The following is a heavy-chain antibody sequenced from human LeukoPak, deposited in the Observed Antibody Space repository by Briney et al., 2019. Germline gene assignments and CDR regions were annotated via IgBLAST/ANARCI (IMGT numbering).Heavy chain of an antibody. CDR2: ITSDGSST. D-gene: IGHD1-26*01. CDR1: GFTFSGYW. J-gene: IGHJ4*02. Sequence: GGSLRLSCAASGFTFSGYWTHWVRQAPGNGLVWVSRITSDGSSTRYADSVKGRFTIPRDNAKNTLYLQMNSLRAEDTAVYYCAREYSSSWALTYWGQGTLVTVSS. CDR3: AREYSSSWALTY. V-gene: IGHV3-74*01.